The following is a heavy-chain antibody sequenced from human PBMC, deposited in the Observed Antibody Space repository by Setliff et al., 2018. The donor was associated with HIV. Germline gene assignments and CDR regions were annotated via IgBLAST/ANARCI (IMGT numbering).Heavy chain of an antibody. Sequence: SETLSLTCTVSGDSIDRYYWSWIRQPPGRGLEWIAYIHDTGKTNSNPSLKSRVTISLDTTRNQFSLRLTSVTAADTAMYYCARHTPNGAVGDFDFWGQGTLVTVSS. CDR2: IHDTGKT. V-gene: IGHV4-59*08. CDR3: ARHTPNGAVGDFDF. D-gene: IGHD3-10*01. J-gene: IGHJ4*02. CDR1: GDSIDRYY.